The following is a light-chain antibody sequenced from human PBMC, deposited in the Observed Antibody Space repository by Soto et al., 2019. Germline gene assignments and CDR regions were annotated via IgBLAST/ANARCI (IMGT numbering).Light chain of an antibody. Sequence: QSALTQHASVSGSPGQSISISCTGASSDVGDYISVSWFQQHPGKAPKLMIYEVSNRPSGVSNRFSGSKSANTASLTISGLQAEDEADYYCTSYTSSTTLYVFGTGTKVTVL. J-gene: IGLJ1*01. CDR2: EVS. V-gene: IGLV2-14*01. CDR3: TSYTSSTTLYV. CDR1: SSDVGDYIS.